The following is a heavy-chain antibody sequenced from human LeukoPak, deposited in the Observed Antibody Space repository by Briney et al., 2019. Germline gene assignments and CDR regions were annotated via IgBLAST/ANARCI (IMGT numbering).Heavy chain of an antibody. CDR3: ARRVPAAMSFDY. V-gene: IGHV3-30-3*01. Sequence: GRSLRLSCAASGFTFSSYAMHWVRQAPGKGLEWVAVISYDGSNKYYADSVKGRFTISRDSSKNTLYLQMNSLRAEDTAVYYCARRVPAAMSFDYWGQGTLVTVSS. CDR1: GFTFSSYA. D-gene: IGHD2-2*01. J-gene: IGHJ4*02. CDR2: ISYDGSNK.